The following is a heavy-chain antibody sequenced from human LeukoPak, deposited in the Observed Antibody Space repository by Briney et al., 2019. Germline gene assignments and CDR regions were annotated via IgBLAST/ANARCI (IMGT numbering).Heavy chain of an antibody. Sequence: GGSLRLSCAASGFTFSSYAMHWVRQAPGKGLEWVAVISYDGSNKYYADSVKGRFTISRDNAKNSLYLQMTSLRAEDTAVYYCARGGIFNPYELWGQGTLVTVSS. D-gene: IGHD3-22*01. CDR2: ISYDGSNK. J-gene: IGHJ4*02. CDR1: GFTFSSYA. CDR3: ARGGIFNPYEL. V-gene: IGHV3-30-3*01.